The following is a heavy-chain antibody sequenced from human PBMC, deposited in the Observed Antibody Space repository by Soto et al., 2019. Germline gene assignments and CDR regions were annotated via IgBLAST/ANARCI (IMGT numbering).Heavy chain of an antibody. CDR3: AKDFYSSSWYWYFDL. D-gene: IGHD6-13*01. Sequence: GGSLRLSCAASGFTFDDYAMHWVRQAPGKGLEWVSGISWNSGSIGYADSVKGRFTISRDNAKNSLYLQMNSLRAEDTALYYCAKDFYSSSWYWYFDLWGRGTLVTVSS. V-gene: IGHV3-9*01. CDR2: ISWNSGSI. J-gene: IGHJ2*01. CDR1: GFTFDDYA.